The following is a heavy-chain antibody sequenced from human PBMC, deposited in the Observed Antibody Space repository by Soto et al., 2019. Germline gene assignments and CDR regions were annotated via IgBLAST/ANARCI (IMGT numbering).Heavy chain of an antibody. CDR3: ARERTSGYGPYYFDY. Sequence: GGSLRLSCAASGFTFSSYAMHWVRQAPGKGLEWVAVISYDGSNKYYADSVKGRFTISRDNSKNTLYLQMNSLRAEDTAVYYCARERTSGYGPYYFDYWGQGTLVTVSS. D-gene: IGHD5-12*01. CDR2: ISYDGSNK. V-gene: IGHV3-30-3*01. J-gene: IGHJ4*02. CDR1: GFTFSSYA.